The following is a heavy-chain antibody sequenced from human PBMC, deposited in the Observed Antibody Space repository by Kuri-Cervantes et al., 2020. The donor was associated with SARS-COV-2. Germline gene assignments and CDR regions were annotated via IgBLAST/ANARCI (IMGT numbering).Heavy chain of an antibody. D-gene: IGHD2-21*02. Sequence: ASVKVSCKASGYKFATYGISWVRQAPGQGLEWVGWINIYTGNTKYAEKPQGRVTMTTDTSTSTAYMELRNLRSDDTAVYYCARDRNPTPIVVLTVIRMDAFDIWGQGTMVTVSS. CDR2: INIYTGNT. V-gene: IGHV1-18*01. CDR3: ARDRNPTPIVVLTVIRMDAFDI. J-gene: IGHJ3*02. CDR1: GYKFATYG.